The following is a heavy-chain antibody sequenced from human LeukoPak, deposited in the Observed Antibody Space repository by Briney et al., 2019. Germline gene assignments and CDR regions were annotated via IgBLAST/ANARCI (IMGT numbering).Heavy chain of an antibody. J-gene: IGHJ4*02. CDR1: GFTFSIYS. D-gene: IGHD1-26*01. Sequence: GGSLRLSCAASGFTFSIYSMDWVRQAPGKGLEWVSSIISSGSYIYYADSVKGRFTISRDNAKNSLYLQMNSLRAEDTGVYYCARGDTQSKYRQFDSWGQGSLVIVSS. CDR3: ARGDTQSKYRQFDS. CDR2: IISSGSYI. V-gene: IGHV3-21*01.